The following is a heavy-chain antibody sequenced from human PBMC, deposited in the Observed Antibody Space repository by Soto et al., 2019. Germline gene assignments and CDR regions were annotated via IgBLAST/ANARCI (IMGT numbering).Heavy chain of an antibody. CDR3: AKDPYGSSPLFGKDNSGYYDS. Sequence: GGSLRLSCAASGFTFYIYAMSWVRQAPGKGLEWVSTFSRSGETTYYADSVKGRFTISRDNSKNTLFLQMNSLRVEDTAIYYCAKDPYGSSPLFGKDNSGYYDSWGQGTLVTVSS. V-gene: IGHV3-23*01. D-gene: IGHD3-22*01. CDR2: FSRSGETT. CDR1: GFTFYIYA. J-gene: IGHJ5*01.